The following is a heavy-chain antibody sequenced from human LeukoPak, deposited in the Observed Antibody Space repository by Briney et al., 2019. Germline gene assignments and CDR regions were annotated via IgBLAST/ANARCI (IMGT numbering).Heavy chain of an antibody. Sequence: KPSETLSLTCTVSGRSISSYYGSWIRQPPGKGLEWIGYIYYSGSTNYNPSLKSRVTISVDTSKNQFSLKLSSVTAADTAVYYCARGRVARGAFDIWGQGTMVTVSS. CDR2: IYYSGST. CDR1: GRSISSYY. D-gene: IGHD2-15*01. CDR3: ARGRVARGAFDI. J-gene: IGHJ3*02. V-gene: IGHV4-59*01.